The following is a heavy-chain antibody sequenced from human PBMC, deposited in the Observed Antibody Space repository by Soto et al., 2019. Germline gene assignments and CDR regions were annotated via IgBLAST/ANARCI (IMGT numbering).Heavy chain of an antibody. Sequence: QMTLNESGPTLVEPTQTLTLTCTFSGFSLSTSGVAVCWIRHPPGKALEWLALIYWDDDKRHSPSLKTRLTITKDTTINQVVRTTANMDPVATATYYCAHRRYDSSAYHCDSWCQGTLVTVSS. J-gene: IGHJ4*02. CDR2: IYWDDDK. V-gene: IGHV2-5*02. CDR3: AHRRYDSSAYHCDS. D-gene: IGHD3-22*01. CDR1: GFSLSTSGVA.